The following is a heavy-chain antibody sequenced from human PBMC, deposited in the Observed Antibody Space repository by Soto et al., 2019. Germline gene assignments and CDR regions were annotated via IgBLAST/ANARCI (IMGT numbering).Heavy chain of an antibody. CDR1: GFTFSNAW. CDR2: IKSKIDGEKI. Sequence: EVQLVESGGGLVKPGGSLRLSCAASGFTFSNAWMNWVRQAPGTGPEWVGSIKSKIDGEKIDYAAPVKGRFTISRDDLENTLYLQMNSLKTEDTAMYYCTERRGVQGRYFQHWGQGTLVTVSS. J-gene: IGHJ1*01. D-gene: IGHD1-1*01. V-gene: IGHV3-15*07. CDR3: TERRGVQGRYFQH.